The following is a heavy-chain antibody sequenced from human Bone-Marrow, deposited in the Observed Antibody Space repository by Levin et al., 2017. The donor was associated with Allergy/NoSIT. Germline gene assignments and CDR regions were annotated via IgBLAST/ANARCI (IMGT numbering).Heavy chain of an antibody. CDR2: IYYSGST. CDR1: GGSISSGDYY. V-gene: IGHV4-30-4*01. J-gene: IGHJ4*02. D-gene: IGHD3-9*01. CDR3: ASRGVLTGYYIDY. Sequence: SETLSLTCTVSGGSISSGDYYWSWIRQPPGKGLEWIGYIYYSGSTYYNPSLKSRVTISVDTSKNQFSLKLSSVTAADTAVYYCASRGVLTGYYIDYWGQGTLVTVSS.